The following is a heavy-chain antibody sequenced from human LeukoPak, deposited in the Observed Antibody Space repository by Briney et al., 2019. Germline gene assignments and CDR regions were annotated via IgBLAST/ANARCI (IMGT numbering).Heavy chain of an antibody. J-gene: IGHJ5*02. D-gene: IGHD4-17*01. Sequence: SETLSLTCTVSGGSISSCGYYWSWIRQHPGKGLEWIGYIYYSGSTYYNPSLKSRVTISVDTSKNQFSLKLSSVTAADTAVYYCARALNTVTISVWFDPWGQGTLVTVSS. V-gene: IGHV4-31*03. CDR3: ARALNTVTISVWFDP. CDR2: IYYSGST. CDR1: GGSISSCGYY.